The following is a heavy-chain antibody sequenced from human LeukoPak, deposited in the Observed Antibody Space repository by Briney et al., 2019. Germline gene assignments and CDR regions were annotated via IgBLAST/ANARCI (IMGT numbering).Heavy chain of an antibody. CDR1: GFTFSNYA. Sequence: PGGSLRLSCEASGFTFSNYAMYWVRQAPGKGLEWVAVISYDENNKYYTDSVKGRFTISRDNSKNTLYLQMNSLRAEDTAVYYCARSQWSDYWGQGTLVTVSS. CDR2: ISYDENNK. J-gene: IGHJ4*02. CDR3: ARSQWSDY. D-gene: IGHD2-8*01. V-gene: IGHV3-30-3*01.